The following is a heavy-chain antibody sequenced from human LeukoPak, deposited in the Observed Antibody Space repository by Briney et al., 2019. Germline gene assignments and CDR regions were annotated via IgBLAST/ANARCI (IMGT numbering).Heavy chain of an antibody. CDR1: GFDISYNY. J-gene: IGHJ4*02. CDR2: IHTGGTT. CDR3: AKGLTYSYIDH. D-gene: IGHD5-18*01. V-gene: IGHV3-53*01. Sequence: PGGSLRLSCVASGFDISYNYVGWVRQAPGKGLEWVSVIHTGGTTHYADSVKGRFTVSKDTSNNTVFLQMNSLRVEDTAVYYCAKGLTYSYIDHWGQGTLVTVSS.